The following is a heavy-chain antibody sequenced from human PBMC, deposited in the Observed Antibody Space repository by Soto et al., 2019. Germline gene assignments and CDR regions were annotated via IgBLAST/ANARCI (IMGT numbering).Heavy chain of an antibody. CDR2: INPNSGGT. CDR1: GYTFTGYY. CDR3: AVSNCSGGSCYSSGYYYYYYGMDV. V-gene: IGHV1-2*02. D-gene: IGHD2-15*01. Sequence: ASVKVSCKASGYTFTGYYMHCVRQAPGQGLEWMGWINPNSGGTNYAQKFQGRVTMTRDTSIGTAYMELSRLRSDDTAVYYCAVSNCSGGSCYSSGYYYYYYGMDVWGQGTTVTVSS. J-gene: IGHJ6*02.